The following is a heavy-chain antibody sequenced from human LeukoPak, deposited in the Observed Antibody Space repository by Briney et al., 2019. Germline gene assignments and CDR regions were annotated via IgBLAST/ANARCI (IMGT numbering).Heavy chain of an antibody. D-gene: IGHD2-2*01. CDR3: AREDIVVVPAAHYGV. V-gene: IGHV3-30-3*01. Sequence: GGSLRLSCAASGFTFSSYAMHWVRQAPGKGLEWVAVISYDGSNKYYADSVKGRFTISRDNSKNTLYLQMNSLRAEDTAVYYCAREDIVVVPAAHYGVWGQGTLVTVSS. J-gene: IGHJ4*02. CDR2: ISYDGSNK. CDR1: GFTFSSYA.